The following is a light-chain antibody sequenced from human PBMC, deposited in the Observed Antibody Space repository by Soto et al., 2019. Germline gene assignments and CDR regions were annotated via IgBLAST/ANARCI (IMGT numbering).Light chain of an antibody. CDR1: KSVSRN. CDR2: GAS. Sequence: EIGMTQSPATLSGSPGKIVILSCSAPKSVSRNLAWYQQKPGKAPRLLIYGASARATGLPFRFSGSGSGTEFTLNISSVQSEDLAVYYCQQYNHWPLTFGQGTKVDIK. V-gene: IGKV3-15*01. CDR3: QQYNHWPLT. J-gene: IGKJ1*01.